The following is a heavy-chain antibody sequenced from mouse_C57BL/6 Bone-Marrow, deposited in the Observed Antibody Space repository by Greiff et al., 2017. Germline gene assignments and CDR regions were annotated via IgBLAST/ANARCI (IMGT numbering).Heavy chain of an antibody. CDR3: ARDYYGSSYLYYFDY. V-gene: IGHV1-55*01. CDR2: IYPGSGST. Sequence: QVQLQQPGAELVKPGASVKMSCKASGYTFTSYWITWVKQRPGQGLEWIGDIYPGSGSTNYTEKFKSKATLTVDTSSSTAYMQLSSLTSEDSAVYYCARDYYGSSYLYYFDYWGQGTTLTVSS. CDR1: GYTFTSYW. J-gene: IGHJ2*01. D-gene: IGHD1-1*01.